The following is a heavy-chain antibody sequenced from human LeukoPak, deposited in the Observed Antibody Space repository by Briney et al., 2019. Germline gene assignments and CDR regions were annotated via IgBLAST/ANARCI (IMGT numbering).Heavy chain of an antibody. D-gene: IGHD4-17*01. Sequence: PGGSLRLSCAASGFTFSGSAMHWARQASGKGLEWVGRIRSKANSYATAYAASVKGRFTISRDDSKNTAYLQMNSLKTEDTAVYYCTRQTTVTTFNAFDIWGQGTMVTVSS. CDR1: GFTFSGSA. CDR2: IRSKANSYAT. J-gene: IGHJ3*02. CDR3: TRQTTVTTFNAFDI. V-gene: IGHV3-73*01.